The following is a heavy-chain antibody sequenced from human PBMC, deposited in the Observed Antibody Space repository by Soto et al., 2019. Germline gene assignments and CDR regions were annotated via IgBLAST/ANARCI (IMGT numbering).Heavy chain of an antibody. V-gene: IGHV3-66*01. Sequence: EVQLVESGGGLVQPGGSLRLSCAASGFTVSSNYMSWVRQAPGKGLEWVSVIYSGGSTYYADSVKGRFTISRDNSKNTLYRQMNSLRAEDTAVYYCARGRGGIAAAGRFNYGMDVWGQGTTVTVSS. CDR3: ARGRGGIAAAGRFNYGMDV. D-gene: IGHD6-13*01. CDR1: GFTVSSNY. J-gene: IGHJ6*02. CDR2: IYSGGST.